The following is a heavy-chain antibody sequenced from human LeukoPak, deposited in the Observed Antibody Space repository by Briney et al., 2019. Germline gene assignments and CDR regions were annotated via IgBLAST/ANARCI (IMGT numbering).Heavy chain of an antibody. Sequence: GASVKVSCKASGYTFTRNYINWLRQAPGQGLEWMGIINPSGGSTSYAQKFQGRVTMTRDTSTSTVYMELSSLRSEDTAVYYCASGEGGDDYWGQGTLVTVSS. D-gene: IGHD2-21*01. V-gene: IGHV1-46*01. CDR2: INPSGGST. CDR1: GYTFTRNY. J-gene: IGHJ4*02. CDR3: ASGEGGDDY.